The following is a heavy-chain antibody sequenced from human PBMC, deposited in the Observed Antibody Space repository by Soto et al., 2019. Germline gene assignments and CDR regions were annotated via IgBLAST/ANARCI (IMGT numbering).Heavy chain of an antibody. CDR2: ISRGGDIA. J-gene: IGHJ5*02. V-gene: IGHV3-23*01. CDR1: GFDFSINS. CDR3: STWSGCGDA. D-gene: IGHD2-15*01. Sequence: EVQLLESGGGLVQPGGSLRLSCAASGFDFSINSMTWARQAPGKGLEWVGGISRGGDIAFYRDSVKGRFTISRDISKNKLFLQMNSLIVEDTGTYFCSTWSGCGDAWGQGTLVTVSS.